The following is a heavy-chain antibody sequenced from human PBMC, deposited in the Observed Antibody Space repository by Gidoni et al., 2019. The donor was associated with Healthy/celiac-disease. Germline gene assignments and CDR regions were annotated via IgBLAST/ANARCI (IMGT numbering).Heavy chain of an antibody. CDR2: IRRKAKSYAT. V-gene: IGHV3-73*02. CDR1: GFHFSGSA. D-gene: IGHD6-19*01. CDR3: TRQFGRIAVGYGMDV. Sequence: EVQLVESGGGFVQPGGSLKLSCAASGFHFSGSAMHWVRQASGKGLEWVCRIRRKAKSYATADAASVKGRFTISRDDSKNTAYLQMNSLKTEDTAVYYCTRQFGRIAVGYGMDVWGQGTTVTVSS. J-gene: IGHJ6*02.